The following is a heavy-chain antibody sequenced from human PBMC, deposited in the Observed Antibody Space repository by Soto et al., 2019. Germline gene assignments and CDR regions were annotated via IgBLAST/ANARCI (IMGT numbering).Heavy chain of an antibody. Sequence: GGSLRLSCAASGFTLSSYAMNWVRQAPGKGLEWVSSITSSGGSTYYADTVEGRFTISRDNAKKKLYLQMNNLRPDDTAVYYCAKSPSSYSEIDYWGQGT. CDR2: ITSSGGST. V-gene: IGHV3-23*01. J-gene: IGHJ4*02. CDR3: AKSPSSYSEIDY. D-gene: IGHD5-12*01. CDR1: GFTLSSYA.